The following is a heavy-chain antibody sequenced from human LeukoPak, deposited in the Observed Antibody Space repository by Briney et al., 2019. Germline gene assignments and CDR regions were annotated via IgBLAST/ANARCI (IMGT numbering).Heavy chain of an antibody. CDR1: GFTFSSYG. D-gene: IGHD1-14*01. V-gene: IGHV3-30*02. J-gene: IGHJ5*02. CDR3: ARVTVPDRLAYNWFDP. CDR2: IRYDGSDK. Sequence: GGSLRLSCAASGFTFSSYGMHWVRQAPGKGLEWVAFIRYDGSDKYYTDSVKGRFTISRDNSKNMLYLQMNSLRAEDTAVYYCARVTVPDRLAYNWFDPWGQGTLVTVSS.